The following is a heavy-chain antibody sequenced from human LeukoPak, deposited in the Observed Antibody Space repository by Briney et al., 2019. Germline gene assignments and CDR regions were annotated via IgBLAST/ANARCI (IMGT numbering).Heavy chain of an antibody. CDR3: ARDYYDSSGYYYFDY. Sequence: PGGSLRLSCAASGFTGSSYWMSWVRQAPGKGLEWVANIKQDGSEKYYVDSVKGRFTISRDNAKNSLYLQMNSLRAEDTAVYYCARDYYDSSGYYYFDYWGQGTLVTVSS. J-gene: IGHJ4*02. D-gene: IGHD3-22*01. CDR1: GFTGSSYW. V-gene: IGHV3-7*01. CDR2: IKQDGSEK.